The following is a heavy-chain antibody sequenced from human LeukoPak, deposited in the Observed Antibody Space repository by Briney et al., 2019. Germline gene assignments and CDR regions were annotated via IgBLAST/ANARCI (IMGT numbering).Heavy chain of an antibody. CDR1: GFTFSSYG. J-gene: IGHJ4*02. D-gene: IGHD6-13*01. CDR3: TRERKSGIAAFDY. CDR2: IWYDGINK. Sequence: GRSLRLSCAASGFTFSSYGIHWVRQAPGKGLEWVAVIWYDGINKFHADSVRGRFTISRDNSKNTVYLQMNSLRAEDTAVYYCTRERKSGIAAFDYWGQGTLVTVSS. V-gene: IGHV3-33*01.